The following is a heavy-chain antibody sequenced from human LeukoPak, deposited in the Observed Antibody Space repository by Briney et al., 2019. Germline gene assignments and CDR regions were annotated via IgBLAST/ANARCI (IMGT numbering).Heavy chain of an antibody. D-gene: IGHD3-22*01. Sequence: ASVKVSCKASGYTFSSFDINWVRQAPGQGLEWMGWMNPNSGNSGFAQKFQGSLSMTRNTSIATAYMEVTNLRFDDAAVYYCVDPDRWGQGTLVTVSS. CDR1: GYTFSSFD. V-gene: IGHV1-8*02. CDR3: VDPDR. CDR2: MNPNSGNS. J-gene: IGHJ1*01.